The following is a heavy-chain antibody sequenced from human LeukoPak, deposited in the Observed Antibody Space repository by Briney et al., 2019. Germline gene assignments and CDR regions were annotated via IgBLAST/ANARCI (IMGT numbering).Heavy chain of an antibody. D-gene: IGHD6-13*01. J-gene: IGHJ5*02. CDR2: IYYSGST. CDR1: GGSISSYY. CDR3: ARDLHSSRSNWFDP. V-gene: IGHV4-59*01. Sequence: SETLSLTCTVSGGSISSYYWSWIRQPPGKGLEWIGYIYYSGSTNYNPSLKSRVTISVDTSKNQFSLKLSSVTAADTAVYYCARDLHSSRSNWFDPWGQGTLVTVSS.